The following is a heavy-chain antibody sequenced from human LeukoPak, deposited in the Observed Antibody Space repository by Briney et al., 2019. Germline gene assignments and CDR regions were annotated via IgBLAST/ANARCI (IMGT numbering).Heavy chain of an antibody. D-gene: IGHD4-17*01. CDR3: ARDDYGTFFDY. Sequence: PSETLSLTCAVYGGSFSGYYWSWIRQPPGKGLEWIGEINHSGSTNYNPSLKSRVTISVDTSKNQFSLKLSSVTAADTAVYYCARDDYGTFFDYWGQGTLVTVSS. CDR1: GGSFSGYY. J-gene: IGHJ4*02. V-gene: IGHV4-34*01. CDR2: INHSGST.